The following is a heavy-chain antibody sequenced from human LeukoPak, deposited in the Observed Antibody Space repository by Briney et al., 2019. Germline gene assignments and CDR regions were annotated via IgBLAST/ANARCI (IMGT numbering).Heavy chain of an antibody. Sequence: GGSLRLSCAASGFTVSHSYMSWVRQAPGKGLEWVSLIYAAGSTYFADSVKDRFTMSRDSSRNTLYLQMNGLRMEDTAVYYCARTVYEILTGPLDLWGQGTLVTVSS. CDR3: ARTVYEILTGPLDL. CDR1: GFTVSHSY. J-gene: IGHJ5*02. D-gene: IGHD3-9*01. CDR2: IYAAGST. V-gene: IGHV3-66*01.